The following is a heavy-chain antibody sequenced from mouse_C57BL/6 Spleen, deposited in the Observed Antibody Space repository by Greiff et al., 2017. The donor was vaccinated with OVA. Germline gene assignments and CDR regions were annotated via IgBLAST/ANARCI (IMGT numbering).Heavy chain of an antibody. CDR1: GYTFTSYD. J-gene: IGHJ4*01. CDR3: ARDEVEMDY. V-gene: IGHV1-85*01. D-gene: IGHD1-1*01. Sequence: VHLVESGPELVKPGASVKLSCKASGYTFTSYDINWVKQRPGQGLEWIGWIDPRDGSTKYNEKFKGKATLTVDTSSSTAYMELHSLTSADSAVYFCARDEVEMDYWGQRTSVTVSS. CDR2: IDPRDGST.